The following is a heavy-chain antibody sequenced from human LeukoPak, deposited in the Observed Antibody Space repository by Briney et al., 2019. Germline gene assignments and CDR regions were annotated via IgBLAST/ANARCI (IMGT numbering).Heavy chain of an antibody. CDR2: IYYSGST. D-gene: IGHD2-15*01. CDR3: ARSRPPIYCSGGSCYPDSGKRTLWYFDL. J-gene: IGHJ2*01. V-gene: IGHV4-59*01. Sequence: SETLSLTCTVSGGSISSYYWSWIRQPPGKGLEWIGYIYYSGSTNYNPSLKSRVTISVDTSKNQFSLKLSSVTAADTAVYYCARSRPPIYCSGGSCYPDSGKRTLWYFDLWGRGTLVTVSS. CDR1: GGSISSYY.